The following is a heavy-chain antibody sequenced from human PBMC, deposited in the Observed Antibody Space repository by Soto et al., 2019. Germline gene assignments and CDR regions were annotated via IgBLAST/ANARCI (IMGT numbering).Heavy chain of an antibody. Sequence: ASGKVSCKASGYTFTSYAMHWVRQAPGQRLEWMGWINAGNGNTKYSQKFQGRVTITRDTSASTAYMELSSLRSEDTAVYYCARGGGIVVVTAPYDHWGQGTLVTVSS. V-gene: IGHV1-3*01. J-gene: IGHJ4*02. D-gene: IGHD2-21*02. CDR1: GYTFTSYA. CDR3: ARGGGIVVVTAPYDH. CDR2: INAGNGNT.